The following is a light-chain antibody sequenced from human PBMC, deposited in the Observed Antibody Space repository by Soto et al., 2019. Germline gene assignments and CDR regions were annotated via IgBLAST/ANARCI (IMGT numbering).Light chain of an antibody. V-gene: IGKV1-17*01. Sequence: QSPSSLSVSIVDRVPFTCRASQGIRDDLGWYQQKPGKSPTRLIYAVSSLQNGVPSRFSGTGSGTEFTLTISSLQPEDFATYYCLQHNTYPLSFGGGTKVDIK. CDR3: LQHNTYPLS. CDR2: AVS. CDR1: QGIRDD. J-gene: IGKJ4*01.